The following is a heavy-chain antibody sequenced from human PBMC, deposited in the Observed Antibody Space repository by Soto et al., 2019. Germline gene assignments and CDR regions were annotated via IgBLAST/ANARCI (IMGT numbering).Heavy chain of an antibody. CDR2: IGPSDSYT. CDR3: TRKGHFSGMDV. CDR1: GYSITSYL. J-gene: IGHJ6*02. V-gene: IGHV5-10-1*01. Sequence: PGESLKISCTGSGYSITSYLICWVRPLPGKGLEWTGRIGPSDSYTNYSPSFQGHVTISADKSISTAYLQWSSLKASDTAMYYCTRKGHFSGMDVWGQRTTVTVSS.